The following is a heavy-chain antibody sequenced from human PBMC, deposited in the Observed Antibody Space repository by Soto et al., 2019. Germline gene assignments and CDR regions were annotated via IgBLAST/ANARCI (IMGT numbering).Heavy chain of an antibody. CDR1: GGSINSSNW. J-gene: IGHJ5*02. CDR2: IYHSGNT. V-gene: IGHV4-4*02. D-gene: IGHD6-13*01. CDR3: AREGPATIAADLSWFDP. Sequence: SETLSLTCAVSGGSINSSNWWTWVRQPPGKGLEWIGNIYHSGNTNYNPSLKSRLSMSVDKSKNQFSLRLRSVTAADKAIYYCAREGPATIAADLSWFDPWGHGTLVTVSS.